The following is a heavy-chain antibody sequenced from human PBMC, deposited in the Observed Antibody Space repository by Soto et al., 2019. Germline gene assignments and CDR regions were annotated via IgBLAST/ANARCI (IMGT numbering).Heavy chain of an antibody. D-gene: IGHD3-16*01. V-gene: IGHV1-24*01. CDR2: FDPEDGET. CDR3: ATSFGVPVDAFDF. J-gene: IGHJ3*01. Sequence: ASVKVSCKVSGYTLTELSMHWVRQAPGKGLEWMGGFDPEDGETIYAQKFQGRVTMTEDTSTDTAYMELSSRRSEDTAVDYCATSFGVPVDAFDFWGQGTMVPVSS. CDR1: GYTLTELS.